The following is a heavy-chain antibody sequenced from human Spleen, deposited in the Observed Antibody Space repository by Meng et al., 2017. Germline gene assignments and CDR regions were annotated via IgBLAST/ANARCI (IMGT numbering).Heavy chain of an antibody. J-gene: IGHJ4*02. CDR2: INHSGNT. CDR3: ARHPRGSAGVDY. D-gene: IGHD6-13*01. CDR1: GGSISTSGYY. V-gene: IGHV4-39*01. Sequence: QPQLQESGPGLVRPSEALSLTCSVSGGSISTSGYYWGWIRQPPGKGLEWIGRINHSGNTKYHASLKSRVSMSADTSKNQFSLTVSSVTAADTAVYYCARHPRGSAGVDYWGQGTLVTVSS.